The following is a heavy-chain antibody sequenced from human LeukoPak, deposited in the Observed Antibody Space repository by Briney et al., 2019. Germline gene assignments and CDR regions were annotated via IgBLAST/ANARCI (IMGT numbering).Heavy chain of an antibody. CDR3: ASYYDSSGHTDG. Sequence: SETLSLTCTVSGGSISSSSYYWGWIRQPPGKGLEWIGSIYYSGSTYYNPSLKSRVTIFVDTSKNQFSLKLSSVTAADTAVYYCASYYDSSGHTDGWGQGTLVTVSS. CDR2: IYYSGST. CDR1: GGSISSSSYY. V-gene: IGHV4-39*01. D-gene: IGHD3-22*01. J-gene: IGHJ4*02.